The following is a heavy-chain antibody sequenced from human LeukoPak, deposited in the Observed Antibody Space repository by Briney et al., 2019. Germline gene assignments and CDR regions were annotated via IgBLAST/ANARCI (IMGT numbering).Heavy chain of an antibody. J-gene: IGHJ4*02. CDR3: ARGSRLWGCSGGSCYGPLHFDY. Sequence: GASVKVSCKASGYTFTSYYMHWVRQAPGQGLEWMGWINPNSGGTNYAQKFQGRVTMTRDTSISTAYMELSRLRSDDTAVYYCARGSRLWGCSGGSCYGPLHFDYWGQGTLVTVSS. CDR2: INPNSGGT. V-gene: IGHV1-2*02. D-gene: IGHD2-15*01. CDR1: GYTFTSYY.